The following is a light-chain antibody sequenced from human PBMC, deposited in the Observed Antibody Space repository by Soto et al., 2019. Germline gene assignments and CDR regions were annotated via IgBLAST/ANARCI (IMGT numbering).Light chain of an antibody. V-gene: IGKV1-9*01. J-gene: IGKJ4*01. CDR2: AAS. CDR1: QAISSS. Sequence: DIQLTQSPTFLSASVGDRVTITCRASQAISSSLAWYQQKLGKAPKILIYAASTLQSGVPSRFSGSGSGTEFTLTISSLQPEDFGTYYCQQLNNYPLTFGGGTKVDIK. CDR3: QQLNNYPLT.